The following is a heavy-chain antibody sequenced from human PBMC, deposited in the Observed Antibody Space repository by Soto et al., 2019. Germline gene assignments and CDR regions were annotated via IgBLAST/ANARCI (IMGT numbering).Heavy chain of an antibody. Sequence: PGGSLRLSCAASGFTFSSYAMSWVRQAPGKGLEWVSAISGSGGSTYYADSVKGRFTISRDNSKNTLYLQMNSLRAEDTAVYYCAKSAIFYDFWSGYYPRDYYYGMDVWGQGTTVTVSS. CDR2: ISGSGGST. V-gene: IGHV3-23*01. CDR3: AKSAIFYDFWSGYYPRDYYYGMDV. CDR1: GFTFSSYA. J-gene: IGHJ6*02. D-gene: IGHD3-3*01.